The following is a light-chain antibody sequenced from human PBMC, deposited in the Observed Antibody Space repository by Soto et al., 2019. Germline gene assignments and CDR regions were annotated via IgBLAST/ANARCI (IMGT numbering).Light chain of an antibody. Sequence: DILMTQSPDSLAVSLGERATINCKSSQSFLYSSNNKNYLAWYQQKPGQPPKLLIYWASTRESGVPDRFSGSGSGTDFTLTISSLQAEDVAVYYCQQYYSTPPTFGQGTKVDIK. V-gene: IGKV4-1*01. CDR2: WAS. CDR1: QSFLYSSNNKNY. CDR3: QQYYSTPPT. J-gene: IGKJ1*01.